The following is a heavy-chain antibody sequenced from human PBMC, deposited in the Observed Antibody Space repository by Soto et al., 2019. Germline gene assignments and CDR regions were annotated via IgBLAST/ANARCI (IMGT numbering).Heavy chain of an antibody. CDR1: GGSVSSGSYY. CDR3: AKGTTVVIFFDY. CDR2: IYYTGST. J-gene: IGHJ4*02. D-gene: IGHD4-17*01. Sequence: SETLSLTCTVSGGSVSSGSYYWSWIRQPPGKGLEWIGYIYYTGSTNYNPSLKSRVTISVDTSKNQFSLKLSSVTAADTAVYYRAKGTTVVIFFDYWGQGTLVTVSS. V-gene: IGHV4-61*01.